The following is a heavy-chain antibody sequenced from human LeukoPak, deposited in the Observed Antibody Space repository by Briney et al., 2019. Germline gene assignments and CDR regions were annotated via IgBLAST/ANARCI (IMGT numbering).Heavy chain of an antibody. CDR1: GSTFDDYT. V-gene: IGHV3-43*01. D-gene: IGHD5-18*01. CDR2: ISWDGGST. CDR3: AKGVDTAMVPLDY. Sequence: GGSLRLSCAASGSTFDDYTMHWVRHAPGKGLEWVSLISWDGGSTYYADSVKGRFTISRDNSKNSLYLQMNSLRTEDTALYYCAKGVDTAMVPLDYWGQGTLVTVSS. J-gene: IGHJ4*02.